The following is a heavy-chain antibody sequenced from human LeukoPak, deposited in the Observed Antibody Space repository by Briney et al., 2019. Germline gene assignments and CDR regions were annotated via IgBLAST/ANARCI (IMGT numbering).Heavy chain of an antibody. Sequence: ASVKVSCKASGYTFTSYDINWVRQATGQGLEWMGWINPNSGGTNYAQKFQGRVTMTRDTSISTAYMELSRLRSDDTAVYYCARGGRIYSGSYRNWFDPWGQGTLVTVSS. CDR1: GYTFTSYD. D-gene: IGHD1-26*01. J-gene: IGHJ5*02. CDR3: ARGGRIYSGSYRNWFDP. V-gene: IGHV1-2*02. CDR2: INPNSGGT.